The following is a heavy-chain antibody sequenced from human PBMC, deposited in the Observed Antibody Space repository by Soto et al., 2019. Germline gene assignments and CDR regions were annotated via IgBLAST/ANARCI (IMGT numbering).Heavy chain of an antibody. CDR3: AKVSRPSRISTPDFDY. CDR1: GFTLSSYS. V-gene: IGHV3-30-3*01. J-gene: IGHJ4*02. Sequence: QVQLVESGGGVVQPGTSLRLSCAASGFTLSSYSIHRVRQAPVKGLDWVAVISYDGNTQFYGDSVKGRFIVSRDNSRNTLYLQLNNLQAEDTAVYYCAKVSRPSRISTPDFDYWGQGTLVTVSS. CDR2: ISYDGNTQ.